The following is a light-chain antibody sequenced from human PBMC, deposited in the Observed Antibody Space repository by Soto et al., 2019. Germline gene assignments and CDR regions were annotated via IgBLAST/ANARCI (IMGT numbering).Light chain of an antibody. CDR1: QTIGTY. Sequence: IEVTQSPSSLAASLGDRVTITCRASQTIGTYVNWYRQKSGAAPELLIYDASTLQSGVPSRFRGGASGTDFTLTISSLQLGDFATYYCQQSYNTPLTFGQGTKVDIK. CDR3: QQSYNTPLT. V-gene: IGKV1-39*01. J-gene: IGKJ1*01. CDR2: DAS.